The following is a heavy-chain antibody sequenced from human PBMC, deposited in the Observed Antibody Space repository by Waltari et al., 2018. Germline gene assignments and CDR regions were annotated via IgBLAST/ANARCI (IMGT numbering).Heavy chain of an antibody. J-gene: IGHJ4*02. D-gene: IGHD1-26*01. CDR2: INPNDGAT. CDR1: GYTFTGDF. V-gene: IGHV1-2*06. Sequence: VQLVQSGAEVKKPGASVRVSCRVSGYTFTGDFMNWVRQAPGQGLEWMGRINPNDGATDYAQKFQGRVTMTRDKSISTAYMELSSLTSDDTAVYFCASGSYFKEVDYWGQGTLVTVSS. CDR3: ASGSYFKEVDY.